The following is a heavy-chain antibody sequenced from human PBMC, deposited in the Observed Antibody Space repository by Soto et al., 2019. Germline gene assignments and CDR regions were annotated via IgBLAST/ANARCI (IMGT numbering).Heavy chain of an antibody. V-gene: IGHV2-26*01. CDR1: GFSLSNARMG. D-gene: IGHD6-6*01. J-gene: IGHJ6*02. Sequence: SGPTLVNPTETLTLTCTVSGFSLSNARMGVSWIRQPPGKALEWLAHIFSNDEKSYSTSMKSRLTISKDTSKSQVVLTMTNMDPVDTATYYCARRRAARPIYYYGMDVWGQGTTVTVSS. CDR2: IFSNDEK. CDR3: ARRRAARPIYYYGMDV.